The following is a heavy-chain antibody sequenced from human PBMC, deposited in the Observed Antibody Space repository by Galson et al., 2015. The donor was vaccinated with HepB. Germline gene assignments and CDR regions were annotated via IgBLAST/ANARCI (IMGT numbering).Heavy chain of an antibody. V-gene: IGHV3-7*03. CDR3: AKEKSLIDY. CDR2: IKQDGSEK. Sequence: SLRLSCAASGLTFSSYWMSWVRQAPGKGLEWVANIKQDGSEKYYVDSVKGRFTISRDNAKNSLYLQMNSLRAEDTAVYYCAKEKSLIDYWGQGTLVTVSS. J-gene: IGHJ4*02. CDR1: GLTFSSYW.